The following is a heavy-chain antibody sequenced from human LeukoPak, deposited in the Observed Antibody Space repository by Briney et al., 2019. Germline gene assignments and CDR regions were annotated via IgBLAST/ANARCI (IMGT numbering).Heavy chain of an antibody. CDR2: IYYSGST. J-gene: IGHJ4*02. CDR1: GGSISSGGYY. D-gene: IGHD5-24*01. Sequence: PSETLSLSCTVSGGSISSGGYYCSWISQHPGKGLEWIGYIYYSGSTYYNPSLESRVTISVDTSKNQFSLKLSSVTAADTAVYYCATTTTRDGYTCDYWGQGTLVTVSS. CDR3: ATTTTRDGYTCDY. V-gene: IGHV4-31*03.